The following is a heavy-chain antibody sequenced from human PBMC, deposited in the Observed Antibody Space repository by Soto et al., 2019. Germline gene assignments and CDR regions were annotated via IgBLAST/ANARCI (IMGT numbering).Heavy chain of an antibody. V-gene: IGHV3-23*01. CDR2: ISGSGGST. D-gene: IGHD1-26*01. J-gene: IGHJ2*01. CDR1: GFTFTSYA. Sequence: EVQLLESGGGLVQPGGSLRLSCAASGFTFTSYAMSWVRQAPGMGLEWVSAISGSGGSTYYAASVKGRFTISGDYSRNTQYLQRNSVRDENTSVYYCAKVGPLWVLYHWFFVPWGRGTLVTVSS. CDR3: AKVGPLWVLYHWFFVP.